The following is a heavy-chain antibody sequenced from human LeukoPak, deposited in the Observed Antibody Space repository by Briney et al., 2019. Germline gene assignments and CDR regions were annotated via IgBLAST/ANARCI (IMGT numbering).Heavy chain of an antibody. Sequence: GGSLRLSCAASGFTFSSYGMHWVRQAPGKGLEWVAVISYDGSNKCYADSVKGRFTISRDNSKNTLYLQMNSLRAEDTAVYYCAKDRYSSSGEGFDPWGQGTLVTVSS. D-gene: IGHD6-13*01. J-gene: IGHJ5*02. CDR1: GFTFSSYG. CDR2: ISYDGSNK. CDR3: AKDRYSSSGEGFDP. V-gene: IGHV3-30*18.